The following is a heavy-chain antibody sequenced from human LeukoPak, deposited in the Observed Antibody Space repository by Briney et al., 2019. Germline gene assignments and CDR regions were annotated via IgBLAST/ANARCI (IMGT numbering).Heavy chain of an antibody. CDR1: GFIFNNYA. CDR2: ISGNGQST. CDR3: AKVPVVLMVFDY. J-gene: IGHJ4*02. Sequence: PGGSLRLSCAASGFIFNNYAMTWVRQAPGKGLEWVSTISGNGQSTYYADSVKGRFTISRDNSKNMVYLQMNSLRAADTALYYCAKVPVVLMVFDYWGQGTLVTVSS. D-gene: IGHD3-22*01. V-gene: IGHV3-23*01.